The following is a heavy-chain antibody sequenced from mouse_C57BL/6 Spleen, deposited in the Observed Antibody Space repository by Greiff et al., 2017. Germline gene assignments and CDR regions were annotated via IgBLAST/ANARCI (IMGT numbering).Heavy chain of an antibody. J-gene: IGHJ1*03. D-gene: IGHD2-4*01. Sequence: QVQLQQPGAELVMPGASVKLSCKASGYTFTSYWMPWVKQRPGQGLEWIGEIDPSDSYTNYNQKFKGKFTFTVDKSSSTDYMQLSSLTSEDSAVYYSARLKVIYDYDGYWYFEVWGTGTTVTVSS. CDR3: ARLKVIYDYDGYWYFEV. CDR2: IDPSDSYT. V-gene: IGHV1-69*01. CDR1: GYTFTSYW.